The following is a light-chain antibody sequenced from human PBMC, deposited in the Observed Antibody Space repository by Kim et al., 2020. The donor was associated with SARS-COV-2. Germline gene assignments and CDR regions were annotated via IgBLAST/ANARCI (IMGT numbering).Light chain of an antibody. Sequence: SSELTQDPAVSVALGQTVRITCQGDSLRSYYATWYQQKSGQASVLVFYGKNNRPSGIPDRFSGSSSGNTASLTITGAQAADEADYYCKSRDSRGKVVFGGGTKVTVL. J-gene: IGLJ2*01. CDR1: SLRSYY. CDR2: GKN. CDR3: KSRDSRGKVV. V-gene: IGLV3-19*01.